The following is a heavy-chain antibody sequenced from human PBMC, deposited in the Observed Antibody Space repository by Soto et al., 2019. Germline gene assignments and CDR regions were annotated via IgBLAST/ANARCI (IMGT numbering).Heavy chain of an antibody. J-gene: IGHJ4*02. Sequence: QVQLVQSGAEVKKPGASVKVSCKASGYTFTSYAMHWVRQAPGQRLEWMGWINAGNGNTKYSQKFQGRVTITRDTSASTAYMELSSLRSEDTAVYYCARGLRIADPLPAYWGQGTLVTVSS. V-gene: IGHV1-3*01. CDR2: INAGNGNT. D-gene: IGHD6-13*01. CDR3: ARGLRIADPLPAY. CDR1: GYTFTSYA.